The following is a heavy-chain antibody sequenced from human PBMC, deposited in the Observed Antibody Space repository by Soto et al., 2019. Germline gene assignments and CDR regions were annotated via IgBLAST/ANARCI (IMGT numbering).Heavy chain of an antibody. D-gene: IGHD6-6*01. Sequence: QVQLVQSGAEVKKPGASVKVSCKASGYTFTSYYMHWVRQAPGQGLEWMGIINPSGGSTSYAQKFQGGVTMTRYTPTSTVYMELSSVSSEDTAVYYCAGESGSSSGYDWFDPRGQGTLVAVSS. CDR1: GYTFTSYY. CDR3: AGESGSSSGYDWFDP. J-gene: IGHJ5*02. CDR2: INPSGGST. V-gene: IGHV1-46*01.